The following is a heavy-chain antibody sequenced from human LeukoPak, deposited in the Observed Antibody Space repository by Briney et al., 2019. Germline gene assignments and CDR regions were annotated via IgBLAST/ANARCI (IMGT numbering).Heavy chain of an antibody. CDR3: AATIKRDYGDTVLNY. Sequence: SETLSLTCTVPGDSISSYYWSWIPQPPGKGLEWIAYMHNGVHTNYNPSLKSPVTISGATSKNQFSLKLTSVTAADTAVYFCAATIKRDYGDTVLNYWGQGTLVTVSS. J-gene: IGHJ4*02. CDR2: MHNGVHT. D-gene: IGHD4/OR15-4a*01. V-gene: IGHV4-59*01. CDR1: GDSISSYY.